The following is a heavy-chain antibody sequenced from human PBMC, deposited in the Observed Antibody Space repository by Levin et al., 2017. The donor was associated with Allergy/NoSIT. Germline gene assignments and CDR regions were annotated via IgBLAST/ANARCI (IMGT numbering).Heavy chain of an antibody. V-gene: IGHV4-34*01. J-gene: IGHJ4*02. Sequence: SETLSLTCAVYGGSFSGYYWSWIRQPPGKGLEWIGEINHSGSTNYNPSLKSRVTISVDTSKNQFSLKLSSVTAADTAVYYCARAAMVRGSSVDYWGQGTLVTVSS. CDR2: INHSGST. CDR3: ARAAMVRGSSVDY. CDR1: GGSFSGYY. D-gene: IGHD3-10*01.